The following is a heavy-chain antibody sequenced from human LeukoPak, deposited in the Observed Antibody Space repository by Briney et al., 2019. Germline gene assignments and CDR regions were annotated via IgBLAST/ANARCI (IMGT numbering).Heavy chain of an antibody. D-gene: IGHD5-24*01. V-gene: IGHV3-23*01. CDR3: AKMKALAMADASDGFDV. CDR2: ISGSGGYT. CDR1: GFAFNIFG. J-gene: IGHJ3*01. Sequence: KPGGSLRPSCAASGFAFNIFGMNWVRQAPGKGLEWVSTISGSGGYTNYADSVKGRFIISRDNAKNTLYLQMRSLRAEDTALYFCAKMKALAMADASDGFDVWGQGTMVTVSS.